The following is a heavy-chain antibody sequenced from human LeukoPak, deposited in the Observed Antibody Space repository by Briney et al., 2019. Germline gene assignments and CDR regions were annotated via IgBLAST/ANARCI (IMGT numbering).Heavy chain of an antibody. J-gene: IGHJ5*02. CDR3: ARVMGLVRTAGAGWFDP. CDR1: GYTFTGYY. V-gene: IGHV1-2*02. CDR2: INPNSGGT. Sequence: ASVKVSCKASGYTFTGYYMHWVRQAPGQGLEWMGWINPNSGGTNYAQKFQGRVTMTRDTSISTAYMELSRLRSDDTAVYYCARVMGLVRTAGAGWFDPWGQGTLVNVSS. D-gene: IGHD6-6*01.